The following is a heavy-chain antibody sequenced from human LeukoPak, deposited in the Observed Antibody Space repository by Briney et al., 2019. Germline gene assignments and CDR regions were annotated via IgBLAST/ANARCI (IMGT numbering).Heavy chain of an antibody. Sequence: SETLSLTCTVSGGTISSSSYYWGWIRQPPGKGLEWIGEINHSGSTNYNPSLKSRVTISVDTSKNQFSLKLSSVTAADTAVYYCARGSGEGITMIVGGTHCFDYWGQGTLVTVSS. V-gene: IGHV4-39*07. CDR3: ARGSGEGITMIVGGTHCFDY. CDR1: GGTISSSSYY. J-gene: IGHJ4*02. CDR2: INHSGST. D-gene: IGHD3-22*01.